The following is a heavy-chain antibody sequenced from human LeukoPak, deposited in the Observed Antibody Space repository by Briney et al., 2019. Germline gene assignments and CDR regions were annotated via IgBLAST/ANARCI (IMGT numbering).Heavy chain of an antibody. V-gene: IGHV4-30-2*01. CDR3: ARVRSDILTGYYFDY. CDR2: IYHSGST. J-gene: IGHJ4*02. D-gene: IGHD3-9*01. Sequence: SETLSLTCAVSGGSISSGGYSWSWIRQPPGKGLEWIGYIYHSGSTYYNPSLKSRVTISVDRSKNQFSLKLSSVTAADTAVYYCARVRSDILTGYYFDYWGQGTLVTVSS. CDR1: GGSISSGGYS.